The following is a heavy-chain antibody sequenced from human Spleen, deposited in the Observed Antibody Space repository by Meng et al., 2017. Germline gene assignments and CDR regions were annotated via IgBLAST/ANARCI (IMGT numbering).Heavy chain of an antibody. D-gene: IGHD3-9*01. CDR1: GYTFTSYD. CDR2: MNPNSGNT. CDR3: ARLLRYFDWTPYYYYYGMDV. J-gene: IGHJ6*02. V-gene: IGHV1-8*03. Sequence: ASVKVSCKASGYTFTSYDINWVRQATGQGLEWMGWMNPNSGNTGYAQKFQGRVTITGNTSISTAYMELSSLRSEDTAVYYCARLLRYFDWTPYYYYYGMDVWGQGTTVTVSS.